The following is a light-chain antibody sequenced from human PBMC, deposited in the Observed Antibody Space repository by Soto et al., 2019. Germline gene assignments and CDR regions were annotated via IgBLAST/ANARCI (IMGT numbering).Light chain of an antibody. CDR3: QHYDHLPPFA. CDR1: QDIRKY. V-gene: IGKV1-33*01. J-gene: IGKJ3*01. Sequence: DIQMTQSPSSLSASVGDRVTITCQASQDIRKYLSWYQQKPGRATKLLIYGASNLETGVPSRFSGSGYGTDFTFTISSLKPENIAIYYCQHYDHLPPFAFGPGTKVAIK. CDR2: GAS.